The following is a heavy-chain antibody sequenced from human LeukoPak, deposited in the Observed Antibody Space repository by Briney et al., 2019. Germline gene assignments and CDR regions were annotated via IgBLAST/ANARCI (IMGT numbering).Heavy chain of an antibody. Sequence: GGSLRLSCAASGFTFSGSAMHWVRQASGKGLEWVGRIRSKANSYATAYAASVKGRFTISRDDSKNTAYLQMNSLKTEDTAVYYCTSNLNDYGGNGLQHWGQGTLVTVSS. CDR3: TSNLNDYGGNGLQH. CDR2: IRSKANSYAT. CDR1: GFTFSGSA. J-gene: IGHJ1*01. D-gene: IGHD4-23*01. V-gene: IGHV3-73*01.